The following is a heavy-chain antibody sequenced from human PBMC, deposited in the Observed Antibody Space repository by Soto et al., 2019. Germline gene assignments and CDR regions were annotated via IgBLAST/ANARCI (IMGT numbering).Heavy chain of an antibody. Sequence: QVQLQESGPGLVKPSETLSLTCTVSGGSISNHYWSWIRQPPGNGLEWIGYIYYNGNTNYNPSLKSQVTMSVDTPKNQISLKLSSVTAADTAVYYCTRANWYSEYWGQGTLVTVSS. CDR2: IYYNGNT. CDR1: GGSISNHY. CDR3: TRANWYSEY. V-gene: IGHV4-59*11. J-gene: IGHJ4*02. D-gene: IGHD7-27*01.